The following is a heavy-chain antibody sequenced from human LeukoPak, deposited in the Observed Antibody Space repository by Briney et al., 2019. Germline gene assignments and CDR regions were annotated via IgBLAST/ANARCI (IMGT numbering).Heavy chain of an antibody. CDR1: GFTFSSYS. CDR2: ISSSSSTI. J-gene: IGHJ4*02. D-gene: IGHD6-13*01. Sequence: GSLRLSCAASGFTFSSYSMNWVRQAPGKGLEWVSYISSSSSTIYYADSVKGRSTISRDNAKNSLYLQMNSLRDEDTAVYYCARARRATSSWLYWGQGTLVTVSS. V-gene: IGHV3-48*02. CDR3: ARARRATSSWLY.